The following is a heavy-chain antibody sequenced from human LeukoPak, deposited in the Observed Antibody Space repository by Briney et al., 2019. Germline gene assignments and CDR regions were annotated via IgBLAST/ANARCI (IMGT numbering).Heavy chain of an antibody. J-gene: IGHJ4*02. CDR1: GGSSSGYY. CDR2: INHSGST. V-gene: IGHV4-34*01. D-gene: IGHD6-13*01. CDR3: ARLAGTYDDY. Sequence: SETLSLTCAVYGGSSSGYYWSWIRQPPGKGLEWIGEINHSGSTNYNPSLKSRVTISVDTSKNQFSLKLSSVTAADTAVYYCARLAGTYDDYWGQGTLVTVSS.